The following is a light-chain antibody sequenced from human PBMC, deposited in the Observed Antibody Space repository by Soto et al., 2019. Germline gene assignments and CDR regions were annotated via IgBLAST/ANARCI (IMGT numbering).Light chain of an antibody. J-gene: IGKJ1*01. Sequence: DIQMTQSPSTLSASVGDRVTITCRASQSISSWLAWYQQKPGKAPKLLIYDASSLESGVPSRFSGSGSGREFTLTISSLQPDDFATYYCQQYHSYSPWTFGQGTKVDIK. V-gene: IGKV1-5*01. CDR2: DAS. CDR1: QSISSW. CDR3: QQYHSYSPWT.